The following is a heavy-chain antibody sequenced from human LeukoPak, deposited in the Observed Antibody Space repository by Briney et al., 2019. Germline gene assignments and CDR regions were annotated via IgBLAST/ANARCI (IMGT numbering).Heavy chain of an antibody. Sequence: GGSLRLSCAASGFTFDDYAMRWVRQAPGKGLEWVSGISWNSGSIGYADSVKGRFTISRDNAKNSLYLQMNSLRAEDTALYYCAKDIRKYYYYGMDVWGQGTTVTVSS. CDR2: ISWNSGSI. J-gene: IGHJ6*02. CDR1: GFTFDDYA. V-gene: IGHV3-9*01. CDR3: AKDIRKYYYYGMDV.